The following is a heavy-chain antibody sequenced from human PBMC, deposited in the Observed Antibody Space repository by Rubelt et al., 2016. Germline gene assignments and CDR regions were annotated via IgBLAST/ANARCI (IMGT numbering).Heavy chain of an antibody. V-gene: IGHV2-70*15. D-gene: IGHD3-22*01. CDR1: GFSLSTSGMC. CDR2: IAWDDDK. J-gene: IGHJ6*02. CDR3: ARILLPDYYDSSGGMDV. Sequence: QVTLRESGPALVKPTQTLTLTCTFSGFSLSTSGMCVSGIRQPPGKALEWLARIAWDDDKYYSTSLKTRLTIYKDTPKNQVVLTMTNMDPVDTATYYCARILLPDYYDSSGGMDVWGQGTTVTVSS.